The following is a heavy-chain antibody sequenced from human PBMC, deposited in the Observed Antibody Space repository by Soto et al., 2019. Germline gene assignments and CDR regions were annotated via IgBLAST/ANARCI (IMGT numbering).Heavy chain of an antibody. CDR1: GYTVTSYD. Sequence: ASVKVSCKASGYTVTSYDINWVRQATGQGLEGMGWMNPNSGNTGYEQKFLGRVTMTRNTSISTAYMELSSMRSEDTAVYYCARGPAGLAVAGFDAFDIWGQGTMVTVSS. V-gene: IGHV1-8*01. CDR3: ARGPAGLAVAGFDAFDI. J-gene: IGHJ3*02. CDR2: MNPNSGNT. D-gene: IGHD6-19*01.